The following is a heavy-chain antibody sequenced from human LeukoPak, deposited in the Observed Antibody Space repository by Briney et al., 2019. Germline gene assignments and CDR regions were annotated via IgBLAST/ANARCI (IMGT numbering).Heavy chain of an antibody. V-gene: IGHV3-66*02. J-gene: IGHJ6*02. Sequence: GGSLRLSCAASGFTVSSNYMSWVRQAPGKGLEWVPVIYSGGSTYYADSVKGRFTISRDNSKNTLYLQMNSLRAEDTAVYYCARVTKITSYGMDVWGQGTTVTVSS. D-gene: IGHD5-18*01. CDR3: ARVTKITSYGMDV. CDR2: IYSGGST. CDR1: GFTVSSNY.